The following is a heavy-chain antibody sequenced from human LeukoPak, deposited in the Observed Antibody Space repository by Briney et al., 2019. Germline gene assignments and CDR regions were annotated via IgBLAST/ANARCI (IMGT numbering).Heavy chain of an antibody. V-gene: IGHV3-43*02. CDR3: ARESETSGWYDY. CDR1: GFIFGNYA. CDR2: ISGDGGST. J-gene: IGHJ4*02. D-gene: IGHD6-19*01. Sequence: PGGSLRLSCAAPGFIFGNYAIHWVRQAPGKDLEWVSLISGDGGSTFYADSVKGRFTISRDNSKNSLSLQMSSLRSEDTALYYCARESETSGWYDYWGQGTLVTVSS.